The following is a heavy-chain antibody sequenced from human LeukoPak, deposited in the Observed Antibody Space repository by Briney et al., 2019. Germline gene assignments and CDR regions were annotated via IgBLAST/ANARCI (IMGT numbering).Heavy chain of an antibody. CDR2: VYYSGST. CDR3: ARECRDGHKVYFDY. D-gene: IGHD5-24*01. J-gene: IGHJ4*02. V-gene: IGHV4-59*01. Sequence: PSETLSLTCTGSGDSISNYYWSRIRQPPGKGLEWIGYVYYSGSTNYNPSLKSRVTISVDTSKNQFSLRLSSVTAADTAVYYCARECRDGHKVYFDYWGQGTLVTVSS. CDR1: GDSISNYY.